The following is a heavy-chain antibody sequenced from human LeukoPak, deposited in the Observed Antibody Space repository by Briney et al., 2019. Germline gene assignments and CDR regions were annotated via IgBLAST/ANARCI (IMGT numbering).Heavy chain of an antibody. J-gene: IGHJ4*02. CDR2: INPNSGGT. Sequence: ASVKVSCKASGYTFTGYYMHWVRQAPGQGLEWMGWINPNSGGTNYAQKFQGRVTMTRDTSISTAYMELSRLRSDDTAVYYCARGGGLRYFDWLPEDYWGQGTLVTVSS. D-gene: IGHD3-9*01. CDR1: GYTFTGYY. V-gene: IGHV1-2*02. CDR3: ARGGGLRYFDWLPEDY.